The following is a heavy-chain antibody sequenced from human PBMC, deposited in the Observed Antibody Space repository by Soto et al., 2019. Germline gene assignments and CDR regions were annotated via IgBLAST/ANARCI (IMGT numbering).Heavy chain of an antibody. V-gene: IGHV4-4*02. D-gene: IGHD3-22*01. CDR3: ARAKYYYDSSGYPPHDAFDI. Sequence: SETLSLTCAVSGGSISSSNWWSWVRQPPGKGLEWIGEIYHSGSTNYNPSLKSRVTISVDKSKNQFSLKLSSVTAADTAVYYCARAKYYYDSSGYPPHDAFDILGQGKMVTVS. CDR2: IYHSGST. J-gene: IGHJ3*02. CDR1: GGSISSSNW.